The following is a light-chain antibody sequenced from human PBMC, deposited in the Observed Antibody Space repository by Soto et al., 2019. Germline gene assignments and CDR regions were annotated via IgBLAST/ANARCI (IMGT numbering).Light chain of an antibody. CDR1: SSDVGAYNY. CDR3: SSYAGSNNYV. CDR2: EVN. J-gene: IGLJ1*01. Sequence: QSALTQPPSASGSPGQSVTISCTGTSSDVGAYNYVSWYQQHPGKAPKVMIYEVNKRPSGVSDRFSGSKSGNTASLTVSGLQAEDEADYYCSSYAGSNNYVFGIGTKLTVL. V-gene: IGLV2-8*01.